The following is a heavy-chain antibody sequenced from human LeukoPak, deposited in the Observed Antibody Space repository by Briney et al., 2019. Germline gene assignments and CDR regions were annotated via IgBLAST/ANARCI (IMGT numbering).Heavy chain of an antibody. CDR3: ARYWGNYYYYGMDV. V-gene: IGHV3-21*01. J-gene: IGHJ6*02. Sequence: GGSLRLSCAASGFTFSSYSMNWVRQAPGKGLEWVSSISSSSSYIYYADSVKGRFTISRDNAKNSLYLQMNSLRAEDMAVYYCARYWGNYYYYGMDVWGQGTMVTVSS. CDR2: ISSSSSYI. D-gene: IGHD7-27*01. CDR1: GFTFSSYS.